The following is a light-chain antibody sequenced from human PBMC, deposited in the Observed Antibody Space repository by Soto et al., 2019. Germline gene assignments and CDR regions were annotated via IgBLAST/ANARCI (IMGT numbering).Light chain of an antibody. V-gene: IGLV7-46*01. CDR3: LLAYSSSRPV. J-gene: IGLJ3*02. CDR1: TGDVTSGHY. CDR2: DTS. Sequence: QAVVTQEPSLTVSPGGTVTHTCGSSTGDVTSGHYPYWFQQKPGQAPRTLIYDTSNKHSWTPARFSGSLLGGKAALTLSGAQPEDEAIYYCLLAYSSSRPVFGGGTKVTVL.